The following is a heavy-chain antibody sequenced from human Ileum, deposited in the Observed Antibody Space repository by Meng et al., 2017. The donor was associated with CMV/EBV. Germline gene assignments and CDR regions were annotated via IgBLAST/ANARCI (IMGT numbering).Heavy chain of an antibody. Sequence: QVQQQEAGGGRVKPSETLSLTCTGSGGSISRSTYYWGWIRQPPGKGLEWIGSIYSTGSTYYNPSLKSRLTISIDTSNNQFSLKLTSMTAADTAVYYCARGVYSYYASWGQGTLVTVSS. CDR2: IYSTGST. D-gene: IGHD5-18*01. V-gene: IGHV4-39*07. J-gene: IGHJ4*02. CDR3: ARGVYSYYAS. CDR1: GGSISRSTYY.